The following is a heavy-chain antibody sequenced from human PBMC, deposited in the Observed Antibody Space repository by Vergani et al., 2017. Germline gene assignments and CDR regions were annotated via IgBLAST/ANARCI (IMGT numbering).Heavy chain of an antibody. Sequence: VQLVESGGGLVQPGRSLRLSCTASGFTFGDYAMSWFRQAPGKGLEWVGFIRSKAYGGTTEYAASVKGRFTISRDDSKSIAYLQMNSLKTEDTAVYYCTRWDCSSTSCYSRGDYWGQGTLVTVSS. CDR2: IRSKAYGGTT. D-gene: IGHD2-2*01. J-gene: IGHJ4*02. CDR3: TRWDCSSTSCYSRGDY. CDR1: GFTFGDYA. V-gene: IGHV3-49*03.